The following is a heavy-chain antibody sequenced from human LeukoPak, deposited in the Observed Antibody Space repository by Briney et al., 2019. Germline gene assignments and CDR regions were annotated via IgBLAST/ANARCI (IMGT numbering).Heavy chain of an antibody. CDR2: ISSSSSAI. Sequence: QSGGSLGLSCAASGFTFSSYSMNWVRQAPGKGLEWVSYISSSSSAIYYADSVKGRFTISRDNAKNSLYLQMNSLRAEDTAVYYCARERARREYYFDYWGQGTLVTVSS. CDR1: GFTFSSYS. V-gene: IGHV3-48*01. J-gene: IGHJ4*02. CDR3: ARERARREYYFDY.